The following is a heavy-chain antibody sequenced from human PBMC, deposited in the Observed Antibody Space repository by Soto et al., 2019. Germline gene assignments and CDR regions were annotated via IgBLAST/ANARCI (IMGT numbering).Heavy chain of an antibody. CDR3: ARAPMYYYGSGAYYYYYYGMDV. J-gene: IGHJ6*02. CDR2: INSDGSST. CDR1: GFTFSSYW. Sequence: PGGSLRLSCAASGFTFSSYWMHWVRQAPGKGLVWVSRINSDGSSTSYADSVKGRFTISRDNAKNTLYLQMNSLRAEDTAVYYCARAPMYYYGSGAYYYYYYGMDVWGQGTTVTVSS. D-gene: IGHD3-10*01. V-gene: IGHV3-74*01.